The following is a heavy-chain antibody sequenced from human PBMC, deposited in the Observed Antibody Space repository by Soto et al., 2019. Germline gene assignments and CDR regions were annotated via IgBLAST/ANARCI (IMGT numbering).Heavy chain of an antibody. J-gene: IGHJ4*02. CDR1: GFTFTSSA. CDR2: IVVGSGNT. D-gene: IGHD3-22*01. Sequence: SVKVSCKASGFTFTSSAVQWVRQARVQRLEWIGWIVVGSGNTNYAKKFQERVTINRDMSTSTAYMELSSLRSQDTAVYYCAAMYYYDSSGPRDYWGQGTLVTVSS. CDR3: AAMYYYDSSGPRDY. V-gene: IGHV1-58*01.